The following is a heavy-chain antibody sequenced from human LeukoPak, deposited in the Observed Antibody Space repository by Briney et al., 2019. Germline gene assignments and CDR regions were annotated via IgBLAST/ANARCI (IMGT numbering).Heavy chain of an antibody. J-gene: IGHJ4*02. CDR2: IHSNSGGT. CDR3: ARDPPSDPPVSFDY. CDR1: GYTFTEHY. V-gene: IGHV1-2*02. D-gene: IGHD1-26*01. Sequence: ASVKVSCKASGYTFTEHYMHWVRQAPGQGLEWMGEIHSNSGGTRYAQRFQGRVTMTRDTSISTVYMELSSLTSDDSAVYYCARDPPSDPPVSFDYWGQGSLVTVSS.